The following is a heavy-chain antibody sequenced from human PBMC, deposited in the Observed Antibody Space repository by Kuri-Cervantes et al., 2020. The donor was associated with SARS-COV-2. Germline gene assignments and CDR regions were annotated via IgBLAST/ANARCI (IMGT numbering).Heavy chain of an antibody. CDR2: ISSSSSYI. CDR1: GFTFSSYI. Sequence: GESLKISCAASGFTFSSYIMNWVRQAPGKGLEWVSSISSSSSYIYYADSVKGRFTISRDNAKNSLYLQMNSLRAEDTAVYYCARGRYCSGGSCYSRWFDPWGQGTLVTVSS. J-gene: IGHJ5*02. D-gene: IGHD2-15*01. CDR3: ARGRYCSGGSCYSRWFDP. V-gene: IGHV3-21*01.